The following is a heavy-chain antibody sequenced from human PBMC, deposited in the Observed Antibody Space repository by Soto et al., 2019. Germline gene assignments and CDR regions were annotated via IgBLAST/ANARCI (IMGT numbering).Heavy chain of an antibody. CDR2: IYAGDSDT. Sequence: PGESLKISCKGSPYSFTSYWIGWVRQMPGKVLEWLGIIYAGDSDTRYSPSFQFQVTISADKSPITACLQLGSLKASVTAMYYCAREVHSYGLNSSAMDVWGQGTTVRVSS. V-gene: IGHV5-51*01. CDR1: PYSFTSYW. CDR3: AREVHSYGLNSSAMDV. D-gene: IGHD5-18*01. J-gene: IGHJ6*01.